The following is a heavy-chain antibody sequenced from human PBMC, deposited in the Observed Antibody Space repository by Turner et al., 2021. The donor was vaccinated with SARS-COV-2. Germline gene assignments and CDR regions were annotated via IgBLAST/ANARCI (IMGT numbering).Heavy chain of an antibody. CDR1: GFPFSNYG. V-gene: IGHV3-30*18. Sequence: QVQLVESGGGVVQPGRSLRLSCAASGFPFSNYGVPGVRQAPGKGLEWVAVISYDGSNKYYADSVKGRFTISRDNSKNTLYLQMNSLRAEDTAVYYCAKSGGMYCSGGNCYSSYFDYWGQGTLVAVSS. CDR2: ISYDGSNK. J-gene: IGHJ4*02. D-gene: IGHD2-15*01. CDR3: AKSGGMYCSGGNCYSSYFDY.